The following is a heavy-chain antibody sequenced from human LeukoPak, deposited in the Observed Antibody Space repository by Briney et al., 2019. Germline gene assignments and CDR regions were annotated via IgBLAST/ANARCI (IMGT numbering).Heavy chain of an antibody. V-gene: IGHV4-34*01. D-gene: IGHD6-19*01. Sequence: SETLSLTCAVYGGSFSGYYWSWIRQPPGKGLEWIGEINHSGSTNYNPSLKSRVTISVDTSKNQFSLKLSSVTAADTAVYYCARDLVAVAGRWFDPWGQGTLVTVSS. J-gene: IGHJ5*02. CDR2: INHSGST. CDR3: ARDLVAVAGRWFDP. CDR1: GGSFSGYY.